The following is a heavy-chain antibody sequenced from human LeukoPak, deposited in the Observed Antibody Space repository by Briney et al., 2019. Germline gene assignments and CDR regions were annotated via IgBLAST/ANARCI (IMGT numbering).Heavy chain of an antibody. Sequence: ALVKVCCTPSGYMVTSYGISWVRRAAGHGRGWMGWSSAYNGNTNYAQKLQSRVTMTTDTSTSPDYKELRSLRSDDTAVYYGGRDDSLPPFDPWGQGTLVTVSS. J-gene: IGHJ5*02. CDR1: GYMVTSYG. D-gene: IGHD2-21*01. CDR2: SSAYNGNT. CDR3: GRDDSLPPFDP. V-gene: IGHV1-18*01.